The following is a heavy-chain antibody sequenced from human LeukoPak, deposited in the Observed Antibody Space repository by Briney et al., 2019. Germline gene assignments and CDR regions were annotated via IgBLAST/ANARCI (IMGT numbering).Heavy chain of an antibody. D-gene: IGHD6-13*01. CDR3: ARGIAAAGEFDY. CDR1: GGSISSYY. V-gene: IGHV4-59*01. CDR2: IYYSGST. Sequence: PSETLSLTCTVSGGSISSYYWSWIRQPPGKGLEWIGYIYYSGSTNYNPSLKSRVTISVDTSKNQFSLKLSSVTAADTAVYYCARGIAAAGEFDYWGQRTLVTVSS. J-gene: IGHJ4*02.